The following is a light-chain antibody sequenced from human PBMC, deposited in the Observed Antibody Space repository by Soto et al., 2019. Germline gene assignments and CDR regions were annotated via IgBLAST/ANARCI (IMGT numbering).Light chain of an antibody. J-gene: IGKJ1*01. CDR3: QQSYSSPRT. V-gene: IGKV1-5*01. CDR2: DVS. CDR1: QSITTW. Sequence: IQMTQSPSTVSAYVGDSVTITCRASQSITTWLAWYQQRPGKAPKLLIYDVSSLQSGVPSRFSGSGSGTEFTLTISGLRPEDFATYYCQQSYSSPRTFGQGTKVDIK.